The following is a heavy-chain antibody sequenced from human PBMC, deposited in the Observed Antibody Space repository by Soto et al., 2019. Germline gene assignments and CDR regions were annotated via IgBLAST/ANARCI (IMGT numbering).Heavy chain of an antibody. V-gene: IGHV3-74*01. CDR2: IISDGSST. J-gene: IGHJ3*01. CDR1: GFTFSSYW. CDR3: ARDEASNGWYSFDL. Sequence: EVQLVESGGGLVQPGGSLRLSCATSGFTFSSYWIHWVRQPPGKGLEWVSRIISDGSSTRYADSVKGRFTISRDKAKNRLHLQMNSLRDEDTAIYYCARDEASNGWYSFDLWGQGTVVTVSS. D-gene: IGHD6-19*01.